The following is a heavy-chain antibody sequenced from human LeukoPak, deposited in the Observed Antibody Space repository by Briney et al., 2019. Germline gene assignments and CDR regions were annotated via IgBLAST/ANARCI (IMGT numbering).Heavy chain of an antibody. CDR2: INHSGST. Sequence: SETLSLTCAVYGGSFSGYYWSWIRQPPGKGLEWIGEINHSGSTNYNPSLKSRVTISVDTSKNQFSLKLSSVTAADTAVYYCARDKENYYDSSGYLNYWGQGTLVTVSS. CDR3: ARDKENYYDSSGYLNY. J-gene: IGHJ4*02. CDR1: GGSFSGYY. D-gene: IGHD3-22*01. V-gene: IGHV4-34*01.